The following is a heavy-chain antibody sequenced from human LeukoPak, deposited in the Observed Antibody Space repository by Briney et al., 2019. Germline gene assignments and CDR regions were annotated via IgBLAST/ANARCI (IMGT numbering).Heavy chain of an antibody. CDR1: GFTFSSYS. V-gene: IGHV3-21*01. Sequence: GGSLRLSCAASGFTFSSYSMNWVRQAPGKWLEWVSSISSSSSYIYYADSVKGRFTISRDNAKNSLYLQMNSLRAEDTAVYYCARVGVRYSSGGTFDYWGQGTLVTVSS. CDR3: ARVGVRYSSGGTFDY. CDR2: ISSSSSYI. D-gene: IGHD6-19*01. J-gene: IGHJ4*02.